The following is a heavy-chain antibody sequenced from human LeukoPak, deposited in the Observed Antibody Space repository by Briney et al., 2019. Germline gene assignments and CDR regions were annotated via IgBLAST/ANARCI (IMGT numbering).Heavy chain of an antibody. D-gene: IGHD2-2*02. V-gene: IGHV4-30-2*01. CDR2: ISQSGNS. CDR1: GDSITSSSCN. J-gene: IGHJ4*01. CDR3: ARDQVDYTIPDHFDS. Sequence: SQTLSLTCAVSGDSITSSSCNWSWIRQPPGKGLEWIGYISQSGNSYFTPSLNSRATISVDKSKNSFSLNLNFVTAADTAVYYCARDQVDYTIPDHFDSWXXXILXXXSS.